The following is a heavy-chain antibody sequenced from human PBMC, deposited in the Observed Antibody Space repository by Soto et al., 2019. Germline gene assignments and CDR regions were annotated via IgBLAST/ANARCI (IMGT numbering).Heavy chain of an antibody. CDR3: ARDYHYYDSSGYSNYFDY. J-gene: IGHJ4*02. CDR1: GGSISSGGYY. CDR2: IYYSGST. V-gene: IGHV4-31*03. Sequence: SETLSLTCTVSGGSISSGGYYWSWIRQHPGKGLEWIGYIYYSGSTYYNPSLKSRVTISVDTSKTQFSLKLSSVTAADTAVYYCARDYHYYDSSGYSNYFDYWGQGTLVTVSS. D-gene: IGHD3-22*01.